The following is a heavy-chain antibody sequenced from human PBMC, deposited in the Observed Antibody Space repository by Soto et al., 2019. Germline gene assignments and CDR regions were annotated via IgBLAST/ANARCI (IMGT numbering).Heavy chain of an antibody. D-gene: IGHD3-22*01. V-gene: IGHV4-30-4*01. CDR1: GDAITNGNYY. J-gene: IGHJ4*02. Sequence: KSSETLSLTCTVSGDAITNGNYYFIWIRQPPWKGLEWIGCIYYSGSTYSNPSLNGRLTMSVDTSTNQFSLKLSSVTAADTALYYCARHYYDSSAYHFVGLDYWGQGTLVTVSS. CDR3: ARHYYDSSAYHFVGLDY. CDR2: IYYSGST.